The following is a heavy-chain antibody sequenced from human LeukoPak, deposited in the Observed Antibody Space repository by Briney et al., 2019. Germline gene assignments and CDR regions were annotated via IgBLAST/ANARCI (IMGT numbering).Heavy chain of an antibody. V-gene: IGHV3-23*01. D-gene: IGHD6-13*01. CDR3: AKQLSSSWTGFDY. CDR1: GFTVSSNY. CDR2: ISGSGGST. Sequence: PGGSLRLSCAASGFTVSSNYMSWVRQAPGKGLEWVSAISGSGGSTYYAESVKGRFTISRDNSKNTLYLQMNSLRADDTAVYYCAKQLSSSWTGFDYWGQETLVTVST. J-gene: IGHJ4*02.